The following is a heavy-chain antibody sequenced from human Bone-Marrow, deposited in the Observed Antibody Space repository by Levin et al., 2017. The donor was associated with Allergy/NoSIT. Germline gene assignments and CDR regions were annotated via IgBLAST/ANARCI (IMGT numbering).Heavy chain of an antibody. V-gene: IGHV3-21*01. J-gene: IGHJ4*02. CDR2: LSSSSGYI. D-gene: IGHD1-14*01. CDR3: ARILCGTCTGGDY. CDR1: GLTFSSYS. Sequence: GESLKISCVASGLTFSSYSMNWVRQAPGKGLEWVSSLSSSSGYIFYADSVKGRFTISRDNAKNSLYLHMTNLRTEDTAVYYCARILCGTCTGGDYWGRGTRVTVSS.